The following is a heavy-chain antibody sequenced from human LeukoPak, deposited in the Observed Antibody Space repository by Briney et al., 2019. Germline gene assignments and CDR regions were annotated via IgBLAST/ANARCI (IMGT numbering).Heavy chain of an antibody. Sequence: SVKVSCKASGGTFSSYAISWVRQAPGQGLEWMGRIIPILGIANYAQKFQGRVTITADKSTSTAYMELSSLRSEDTAVYYCARAPFYGSNSRGAFDIWGQGTMVAVSS. D-gene: IGHD4-23*01. CDR3: ARAPFYGSNSRGAFDI. CDR1: GGTFSSYA. V-gene: IGHV1-69*04. CDR2: IIPILGIA. J-gene: IGHJ3*02.